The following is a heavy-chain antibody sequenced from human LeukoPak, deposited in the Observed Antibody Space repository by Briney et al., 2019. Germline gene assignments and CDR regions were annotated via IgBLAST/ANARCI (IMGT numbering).Heavy chain of an antibody. CDR2: IYFSGST. CDR3: ARLLGSGLMDV. J-gene: IGHJ6*02. D-gene: IGHD6-19*01. Sequence: SETLSLTCTVSGASISGDYWTCIRQPPGKGLEWIGYIYFSGSTHYNPSLMSRATISLDTSKNQFSLMLTSVPAADTAVYYCARLLGSGLMDVWGQGTTVTVSS. CDR1: GASISGDY. V-gene: IGHV4-59*08.